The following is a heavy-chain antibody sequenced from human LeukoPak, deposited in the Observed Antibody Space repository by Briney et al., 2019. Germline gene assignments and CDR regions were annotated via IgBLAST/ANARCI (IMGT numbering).Heavy chain of an antibody. D-gene: IGHD4-17*01. Sequence: SVKVSCKASGGTFSSYAISWVRQAPGQGLEWMGGIIPIFGTANYAQKFQGRVTITADESTSTAYMELSSLRSEDTAVYYCARGPPFGYGVAYYFDYWGQGTLVTVSS. CDR1: GGTFSSYA. CDR3: ARGPPFGYGVAYYFDY. V-gene: IGHV1-69*13. J-gene: IGHJ4*02. CDR2: IIPIFGTA.